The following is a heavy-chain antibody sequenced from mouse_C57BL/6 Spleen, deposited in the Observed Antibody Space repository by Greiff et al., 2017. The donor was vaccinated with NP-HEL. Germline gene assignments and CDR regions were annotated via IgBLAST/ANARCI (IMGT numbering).Heavy chain of an antibody. CDR2: IDPSDSYT. V-gene: IGHV1-50*01. CDR1: GYTFTSYW. J-gene: IGHJ1*03. CDR3: ARNGAMVTRYFDV. D-gene: IGHD2-2*01. Sequence: VQLQESGAELVKPGASVKLSCKASGYTFTSYWMQWVKQRPGQGLEWIGEIDPSDSYTNYNQKFKGKATLTVDTSSSTAYMQLSSLTSEDSAVYYCARNGAMVTRYFDVWGTGTTVTVSS.